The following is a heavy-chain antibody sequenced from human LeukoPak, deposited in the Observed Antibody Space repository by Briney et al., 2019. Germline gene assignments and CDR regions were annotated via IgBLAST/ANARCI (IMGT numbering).Heavy chain of an antibody. V-gene: IGHV1-2*02. CDR3: ARAGYSSSWYESRGDWFDP. CDR1: GYTFTGYY. CDR2: INPNSGGT. D-gene: IGHD6-13*01. Sequence: ASVKVSCKASGYTFTGYYMHWVRQAPGRGLEWMGWINPNSGGTNYAQKFQGRVTMTRDTSISTAYMELSRLRSDDTAVYYCARAGYSSSWYESRGDWFDPWGQGTLVTVSS. J-gene: IGHJ5*02.